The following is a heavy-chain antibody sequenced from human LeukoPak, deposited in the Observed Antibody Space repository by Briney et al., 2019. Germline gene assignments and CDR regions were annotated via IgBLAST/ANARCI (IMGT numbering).Heavy chain of an antibody. V-gene: IGHV4-39*01. D-gene: IGHD3-22*01. CDR1: GGSISSSSYY. J-gene: IGHJ3*02. CDR2: IYCSGST. Sequence: SETLSLTCTVSGGSISSSSYYWGWIRQPPGKGLEWIGSIYCSGSTYYNPSLKSRVTISVDTSKNQFSLKLSSVTAADTAVYYCARIERPYYYDSSGLGAFDIWGQGTMVTVSS. CDR3: ARIERPYYYDSSGLGAFDI.